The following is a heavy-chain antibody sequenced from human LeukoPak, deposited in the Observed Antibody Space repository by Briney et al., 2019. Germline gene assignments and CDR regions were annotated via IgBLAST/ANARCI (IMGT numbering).Heavy chain of an antibody. Sequence: GGSLRLSCAASGFTFSRYWMSWVRQAPGKGLEWVANIKQDGSEKYYVDSVKGRFTISRDNAKNSLFLQMNSLRAEDTAVYYCCRIAAAGFDYWGQGTLVTVSS. D-gene: IGHD6-13*01. J-gene: IGHJ4*02. CDR1: GFTFSRYW. CDR2: IKQDGSEK. V-gene: IGHV3-7*01. CDR3: CRIAAAGFDY.